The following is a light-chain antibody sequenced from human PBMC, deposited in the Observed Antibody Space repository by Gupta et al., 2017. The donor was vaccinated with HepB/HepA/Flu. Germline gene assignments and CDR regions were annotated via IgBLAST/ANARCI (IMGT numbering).Light chain of an antibody. CDR1: RSVSSSY. J-gene: IGKJ1*01. CDR3: QQYGSSPWT. Sequence: EIVLTQSPGTRSLSPGERATLSCRASRSVSSSYLAWYQQKPGQAPRLLIYGASSRATGIPHRFSGSGSGTDFTLTISRLEPEDFAVYYCQQYGSSPWTFGQGTKVEIK. V-gene: IGKV3-20*01. CDR2: GAS.